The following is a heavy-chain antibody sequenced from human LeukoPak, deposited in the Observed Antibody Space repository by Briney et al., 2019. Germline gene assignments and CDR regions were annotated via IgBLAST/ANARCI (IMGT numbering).Heavy chain of an antibody. CDR2: IYYSGST. CDR3: ASVDVEMATIWFFDI. D-gene: IGHD5-12*01. Sequence: PSETLSLTCTVSGGSISSSSYYWGWIRQPPGKGLEWIGSIYYSGSTYYNPSLKSRVTISVDTSKNQFSLKLSSVTAADTAVYYCASVDVEMATIWFFDIWGQGTMVTVSS. CDR1: GGSISSSSYY. V-gene: IGHV4-39*01. J-gene: IGHJ3*02.